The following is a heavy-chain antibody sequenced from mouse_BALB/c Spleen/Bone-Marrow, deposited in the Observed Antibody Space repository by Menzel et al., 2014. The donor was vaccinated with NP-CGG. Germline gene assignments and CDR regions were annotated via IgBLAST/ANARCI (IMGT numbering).Heavy chain of an antibody. J-gene: IGHJ3*01. Sequence: VQLQQSGPQLVRPGASVKISCRASGYSFTSYWMHWVKQRPGQGLEWIGMIDPSDSETRLNQKFKDKATLTVDESSSXAYMQLSSPTSEDSAVYYCASPSDGNPFAYWGQGTLVTVSA. CDR2: IDPSDSET. CDR1: GYSFTSYW. V-gene: IGHV1S127*01. CDR3: ASPSDGNPFAY. D-gene: IGHD2-1*01.